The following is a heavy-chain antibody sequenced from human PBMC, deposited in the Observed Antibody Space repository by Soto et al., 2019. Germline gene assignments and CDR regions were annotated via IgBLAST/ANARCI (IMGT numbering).Heavy chain of an antibody. D-gene: IGHD7-27*01. Sequence: ASVKVSCKASGYTFSSYAMHWVRQAPGQRLEWMGWINAGYGNTKSSQKFQDRVTISRDTSASTAYMELTSLRSEDTAVYYCARDTGDGTFDFWGQGTLVTISS. V-gene: IGHV1-3*01. CDR1: GYTFSSYA. CDR2: INAGYGNT. J-gene: IGHJ4*02. CDR3: ARDTGDGTFDF.